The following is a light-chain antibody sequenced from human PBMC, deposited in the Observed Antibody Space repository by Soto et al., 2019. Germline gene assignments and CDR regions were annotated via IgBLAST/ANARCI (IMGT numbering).Light chain of an antibody. CDR3: QQYNRYSRT. CDR2: KAS. J-gene: IGKJ1*01. V-gene: IGKV1-5*03. CDR1: QSISSW. Sequence: DIQMTQSPSTLSASVGDRVTITCRASQSISSWLAWYQQKPGKAPKLLIYKASSLESGVPSRFSGSGSGTEFTLTIISLQPDDFATYYCQQYNRYSRTFGQGTKVEIK.